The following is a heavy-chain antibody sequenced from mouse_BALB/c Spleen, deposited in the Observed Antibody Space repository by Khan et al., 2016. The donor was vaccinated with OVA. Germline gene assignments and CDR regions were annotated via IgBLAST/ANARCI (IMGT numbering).Heavy chain of an antibody. CDR2: IYPGNVNT. V-gene: IGHV1S56*01. CDR3: ARWGGNFPSYAMDY. Sequence: QVQLKESGPELVKPGASVRISCKASGYTFTSYYIHWVKQRPGQGLEWIGWIYPGNVNTGYNEKFKGKATLTADKSSSTAYMQLSSLTSEDSAVYVCARWGGNFPSYAMDYWGQGTSVTVSS. J-gene: IGHJ4*01. CDR1: GYTFTSYY. D-gene: IGHD2-1*01.